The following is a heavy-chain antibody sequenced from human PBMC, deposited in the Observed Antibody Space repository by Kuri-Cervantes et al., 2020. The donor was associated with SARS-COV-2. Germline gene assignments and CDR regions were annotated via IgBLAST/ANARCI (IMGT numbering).Heavy chain of an antibody. J-gene: IGHJ2*01. V-gene: IGHV1-46*01. D-gene: IGHD4-11*01. CDR3: ARALYSSYVYFDL. CDR1: GYTFTSYD. Sequence: ASVKVSCKASGYTFTSYDMHWVRQAPGQGLEWMGIINPSGGSTGYAQKFQGRVTITRNTSISTAYMELSSLRSEDTAVYYCARALYSSYVYFDLWGRGTLVTVSS. CDR2: INPSGGST.